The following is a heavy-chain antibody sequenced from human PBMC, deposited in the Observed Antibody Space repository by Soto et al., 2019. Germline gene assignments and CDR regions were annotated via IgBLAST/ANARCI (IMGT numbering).Heavy chain of an antibody. CDR2: ISYDGRET. D-gene: IGHD2-21*02. J-gene: IGHJ4*02. CDR1: GFTFSAYA. Sequence: GGSLRLSCAASGFTFSAYAFHWVRQAPGKGLEWLSVISYDGRETHYADSVEGRFIISRDSSKKTAYLQMNSLRGDDTAVYFCPKDTLAVTGSLIDSWGQGTLVTVSS. CDR3: PKDTLAVTGSLIDS. V-gene: IGHV3-30-3*01.